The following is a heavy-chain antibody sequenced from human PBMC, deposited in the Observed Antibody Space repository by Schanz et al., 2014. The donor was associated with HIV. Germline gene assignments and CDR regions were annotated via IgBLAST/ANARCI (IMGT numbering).Heavy chain of an antibody. J-gene: IGHJ5*02. CDR1: GFTFKSYA. V-gene: IGHV3-23*04. CDR3: AKDKSRHTYSSSSIFDP. Sequence: VQLAESGGGVVQPGRSLRLSCVASGFTFKSYAMSWVRQAPGKGLEWVSAISATGGSTYYADSVKGRFTISRDNSKNTLYLQMNSLRPEDTAVYYCAKDKSRHTYSSSSIFDPWGQGTLVTVSS. D-gene: IGHD6-13*01. CDR2: ISATGGST.